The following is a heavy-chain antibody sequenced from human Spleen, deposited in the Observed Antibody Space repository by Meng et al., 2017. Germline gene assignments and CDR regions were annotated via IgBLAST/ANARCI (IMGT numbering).Heavy chain of an antibody. D-gene: IGHD3-22*01. CDR2: IYYSGST. J-gene: IGHJ2*01. CDR3: ARQRPRFDQDSGYFLAWLFDL. Sequence: SETLSFTFTVLGCSISSYYWSWTCQPPGKGLEWCGYIYYSGSTNYNPSLKSPVTISVDTSKNQFFLKQSSVTAADTALYFYARQRPRFDQDSGYFLAWLFDLWGRGTLVTVSS. V-gene: IGHV4-59*01. CDR1: GCSISSYY.